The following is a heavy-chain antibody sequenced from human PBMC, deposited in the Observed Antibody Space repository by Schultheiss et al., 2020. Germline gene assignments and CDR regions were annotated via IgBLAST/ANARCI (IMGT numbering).Heavy chain of an antibody. V-gene: IGHV3-30*18. CDR3: AKDSGSDNAY. Sequence: GGSLRLSCAASGFTFSSYGMHWVRQAPGKGLEWVAVISYDGSNKYYADSVKGRFTISRDNSKNTLYLQMNSLRAEDTALYYCAKDSGSDNAYWGQGTMVTVSS. CDR1: GFTFSSYG. J-gene: IGHJ4*02. CDR2: ISYDGSNK. D-gene: IGHD3-10*01.